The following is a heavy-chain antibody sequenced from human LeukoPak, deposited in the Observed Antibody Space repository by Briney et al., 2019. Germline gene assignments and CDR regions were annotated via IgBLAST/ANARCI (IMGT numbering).Heavy chain of an antibody. CDR3: ARGGSLTIFGYYYMDV. CDR2: IYYSGST. J-gene: IGHJ6*03. D-gene: IGHD3-3*01. CDR1: GGSISSSSYY. Sequence: SETLSLTCTVSGGSISSSSYYWGWIRQPPGKGLEWIGSIYYSGSTYYNPSLKSRVTISVDTSKNQFSLKLSSVTAADTAVYYCARGGSLTIFGYYYMDVWGKGTTVTVSS. V-gene: IGHV4-39*01.